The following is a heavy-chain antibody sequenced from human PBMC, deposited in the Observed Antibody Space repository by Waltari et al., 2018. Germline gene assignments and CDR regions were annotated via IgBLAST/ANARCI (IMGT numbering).Heavy chain of an antibody. Sequence: QVQLQESGPGLVKPSGTLSLTCGVSRGSPSNINLWNWRRQAPGEGLEWLGDIHRTGSRNYNPSLKSRLTMSVDKSNSQVSMRLKSVTAADTAVYYCATSSFVAVLDSWGQGTLVTVSS. CDR1: RGSPSNINL. CDR2: IHRTGSR. V-gene: IGHV4-4*02. CDR3: ATSSFVAVLDS. D-gene: IGHD6-19*01. J-gene: IGHJ4*02.